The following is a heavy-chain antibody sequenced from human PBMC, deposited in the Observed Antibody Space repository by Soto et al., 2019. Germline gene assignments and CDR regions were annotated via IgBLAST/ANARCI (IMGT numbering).Heavy chain of an antibody. V-gene: IGHV1-18*01. J-gene: IGHJ4*02. CDR2: ISAYNGNT. D-gene: IGHD2-15*01. CDR1: GYTFTSYG. Sequence: ASVKVSCKASGYTFTSYGISWVRQAPGQGLEWMGWISAYNGNTNYAQKLQGRVTMTTDTSTSTAYMELRSLRSDDTAVYYCARTEHDCSGGSCYSPHFDYWGQGTLVTVSS. CDR3: ARTEHDCSGGSCYSPHFDY.